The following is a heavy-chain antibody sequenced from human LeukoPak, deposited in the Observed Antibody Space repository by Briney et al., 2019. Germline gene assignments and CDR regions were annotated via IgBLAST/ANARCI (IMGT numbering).Heavy chain of an antibody. CDR2: IKQDGSEK. Sequence: GRSLRLSCAASGFTFSSYWMSWVRQAPGKGLEWVANIKQDGSEKYYVDSVKGRFTISRDNAKNSLYLQMNSLRAEDTAVYYCASGYCSSTSCYKVDYWGQGTLVTVSS. D-gene: IGHD2-2*02. J-gene: IGHJ4*02. V-gene: IGHV3-7*01. CDR1: GFTFSSYW. CDR3: ASGYCSSTSCYKVDY.